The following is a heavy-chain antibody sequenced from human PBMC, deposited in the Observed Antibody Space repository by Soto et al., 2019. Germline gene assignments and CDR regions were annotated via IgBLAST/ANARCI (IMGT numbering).Heavy chain of an antibody. D-gene: IGHD5-12*01. Sequence: PGGFLRLSCAASGFTFDDYGMSWVRQAPGKGLEWVSGINWNGGSTGYVDSVKGRFTISRDNAKNSLYLQMNSLRAEDTALYYCARAWAPYSGYDLVDYWGQGTLVTVSS. CDR1: GFTFDDYG. J-gene: IGHJ4*02. CDR3: ARAWAPYSGYDLVDY. CDR2: INWNGGST. V-gene: IGHV3-20*04.